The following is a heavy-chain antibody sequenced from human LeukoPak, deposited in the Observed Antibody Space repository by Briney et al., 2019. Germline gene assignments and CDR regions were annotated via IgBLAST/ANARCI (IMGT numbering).Heavy chain of an antibody. CDR2: VTGSGGST. Sequence: GASLRLSCVASGFTFCNYAMSWVRQAAGKRLEWVSAVTGSGGSTYYANSVKGRFTISRDNSRNTLFLQMNSLRAEDTAIYYCAKWGDFDILTGYYVSDFWGQGTLVTVSS. J-gene: IGHJ4*02. D-gene: IGHD3-9*01. CDR3: AKWGDFDILTGYYVSDF. V-gene: IGHV3-23*01. CDR1: GFTFCNYA.